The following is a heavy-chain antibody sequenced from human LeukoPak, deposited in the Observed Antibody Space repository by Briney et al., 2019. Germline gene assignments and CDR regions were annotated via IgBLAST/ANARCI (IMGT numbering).Heavy chain of an antibody. V-gene: IGHV3-7*01. Sequence: GGSLRLSCAASGFSFTNYWMSWVRQAPGRGLEWVANIKQDGSERYYVDSVKGRFTISRDNAKNSLYLQMNSLRAEDTAVYYCARDGDPSDYWGQGTLVTVPS. J-gene: IGHJ4*02. CDR1: GFSFTNYW. CDR2: IKQDGSER. CDR3: ARDGDPSDY.